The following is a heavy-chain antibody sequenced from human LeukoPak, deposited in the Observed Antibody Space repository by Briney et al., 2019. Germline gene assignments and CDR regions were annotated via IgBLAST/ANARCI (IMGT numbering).Heavy chain of an antibody. CDR3: ARALEWLLPTWGMTDY. CDR1: GFTFSSCG. D-gene: IGHD3-3*01. V-gene: IGHV3-33*01. CDR2: IWYDGSNK. J-gene: IGHJ4*02. Sequence: GGSLRLSCAASGFTFSSCGMHWVRQAPGKGLEWVAVIWYDGSNKYYADSVKGRFTISRDNSKNTLYLQMNSLRAEDTAVYYCARALEWLLPTWGMTDYWGQGTLVTVSS.